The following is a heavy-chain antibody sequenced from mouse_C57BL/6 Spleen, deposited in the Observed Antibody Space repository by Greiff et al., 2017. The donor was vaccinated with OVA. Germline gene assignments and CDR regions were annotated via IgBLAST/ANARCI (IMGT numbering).Heavy chain of an antibody. CDR2: ISSGGDYI. Sequence: EVHLVESGEGLVKPGGSLKLSCAASGFTFTSYAMSWVRQTPEKRLEWVAYISSGGDYIYYADTVKGRFTISRDNARNTLYLQMSSLKSEDTAMYYCTRVGDYDLYYYDDWGKGTTLTVSS. D-gene: IGHD2-4*01. CDR3: TRVGDYDLYYYDD. J-gene: IGHJ2*01. CDR1: GFTFTSYA. V-gene: IGHV5-9-1*02.